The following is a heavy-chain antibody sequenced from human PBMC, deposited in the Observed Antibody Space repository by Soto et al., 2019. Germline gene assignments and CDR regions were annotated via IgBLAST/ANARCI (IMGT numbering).Heavy chain of an antibody. J-gene: IGHJ6*02. CDR1: GYSISSGYY. D-gene: IGHD2-2*01. CDR3: ATTYCSSTSCYPTYYYYGMDV. Sequence: KASETLSLTCAVSGYSISSGYYWGWIRQPPGKGLEWIGSIYHSGSTYYNPSLKSRVTISVDTSKNQFSLKLSSVTAADTAVYYCATTYCSSTSCYPTYYYYGMDVWGQGTTVTVSS. V-gene: IGHV4-38-2*01. CDR2: IYHSGST.